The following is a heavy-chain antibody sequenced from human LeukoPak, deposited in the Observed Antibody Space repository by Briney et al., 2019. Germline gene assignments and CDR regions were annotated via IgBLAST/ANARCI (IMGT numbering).Heavy chain of an antibody. V-gene: IGHV4-39*01. CDR2: IYYSGST. J-gene: IGHJ5*02. CDR1: GGSISSSSYY. Sequence: PSETLSLTCTVSGGSISSSSYYWGWIRQPPGKGLEWIGSIYYSGSTYYNPSLKSRVTISVDTSKNQFSLKLSTVTAADTAVYYCARHGCSGGSCPYGWFDPWGQGTLVTVSS. D-gene: IGHD2-15*01. CDR3: ARHGCSGGSCPYGWFDP.